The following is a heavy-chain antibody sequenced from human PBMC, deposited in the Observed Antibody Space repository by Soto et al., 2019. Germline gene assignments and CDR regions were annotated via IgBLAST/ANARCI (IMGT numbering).Heavy chain of an antibody. Sequence: QVQLQESGPGLVKPSQTLSLTCTVSGGSISSGGYYWSWIRQHPGKGLEWIGYIYYSGSTSYNPSLKRRVTISVDTSKNQFSLKLSSVTAADTAVYYCARDKSVLERLAFDIWGQGTMVTVSS. CDR1: GGSISSGGYY. D-gene: IGHD1-1*01. CDR3: ARDKSVLERLAFDI. CDR2: IYYSGST. V-gene: IGHV4-31*03. J-gene: IGHJ3*02.